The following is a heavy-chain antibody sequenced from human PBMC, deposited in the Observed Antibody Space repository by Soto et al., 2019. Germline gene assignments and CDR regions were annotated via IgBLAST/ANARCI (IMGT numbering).Heavy chain of an antibody. CDR2: IIPILGIA. V-gene: IGHV1-69*02. Sequence: QVQLVQSGAEVKKPGSSVKVSCKASGGTFSSYTISWVRQAPGQGLEWMGRIIPILGIANYAQKFQGRVTITADKSTSTAYMELSSLRSEDTAVYYCATGYYYDSSGYQGGFDYWGQGTLVNVSS. D-gene: IGHD3-22*01. CDR3: ATGYYYDSSGYQGGFDY. CDR1: GGTFSSYT. J-gene: IGHJ4*02.